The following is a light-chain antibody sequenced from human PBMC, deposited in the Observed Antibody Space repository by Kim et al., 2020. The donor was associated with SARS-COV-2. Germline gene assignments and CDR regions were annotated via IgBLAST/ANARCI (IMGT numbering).Light chain of an antibody. CDR3: HQYHTWPYS. V-gene: IGKV3-15*01. CDR1: EIASSS. CDR2: GAT. Sequence: SASPGETVPLSRDNTEIASSSLAWYQPRPGTAPTLLICGATTGATGIPARFPGSGSGSQFSRSLHGLQSEDFAVYHCHQYHTWPYSFGRGAKREI. J-gene: IGKJ2*03.